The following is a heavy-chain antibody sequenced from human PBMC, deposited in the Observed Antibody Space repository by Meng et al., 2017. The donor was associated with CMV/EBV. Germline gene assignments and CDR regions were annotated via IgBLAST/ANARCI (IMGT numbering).Heavy chain of an antibody. V-gene: IGHV2-70D*14. D-gene: IGHD3-22*01. CDR2: IDWDDDK. Sequence: SGPMLVKPTQTLTLTCTFSGFSLSTSGMRVSWIRQPPGKALEWLARIDWDDDKFYSTSLKTRLTISKDTSKNQVVLTMTNMDPVDTATYYCARIADSSGYFDYWGQGTLVTVSS. J-gene: IGHJ4*02. CDR1: GFSLSTSGMR. CDR3: ARIADSSGYFDY.